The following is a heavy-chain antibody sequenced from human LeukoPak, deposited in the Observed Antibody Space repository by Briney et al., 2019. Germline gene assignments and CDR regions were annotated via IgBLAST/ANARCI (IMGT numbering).Heavy chain of an antibody. CDR2: INTNSGGT. D-gene: IGHD2-15*01. CDR1: GYTFTGYY. J-gene: IGHJ4*02. CDR3: ARSRSVAATLYYFDY. Sequence: SVKVSCKASGYTFTGYYMHWVRQAPGQGLEWMGWINTNSGGTNYAQKFQGRVTMTRDTSISTAYMELSRLRSDDTAVYYCARSRSVAATLYYFDYWGQGTLVTVSS. V-gene: IGHV1-2*02.